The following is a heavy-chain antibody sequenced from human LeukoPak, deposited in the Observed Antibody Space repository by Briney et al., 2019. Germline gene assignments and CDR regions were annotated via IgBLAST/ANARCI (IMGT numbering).Heavy chain of an antibody. CDR3: ARSGLGGYYYYVMDV. V-gene: IGHV1-69*13. D-gene: IGHD2-15*01. CDR2: IIPIFGTA. Sequence: SVKVSCKASGGTFSSYGISWVRQAPGQGLEWMGGIIPIFGTANYAQKFQGRVTITADESTSTAYMELSSLRSEDTAVYYCARSGLGGYYYYVMDVWGKGTTVTVSS. CDR1: GGTFSSYG. J-gene: IGHJ6*04.